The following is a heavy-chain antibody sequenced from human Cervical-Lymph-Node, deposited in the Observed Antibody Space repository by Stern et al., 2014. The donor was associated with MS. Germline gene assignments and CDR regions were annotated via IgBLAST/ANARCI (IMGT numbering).Heavy chain of an antibody. D-gene: IGHD3-3*01. J-gene: IGHJ4*02. V-gene: IGHV2-70*04. CDR2: IDWDDDK. Sequence: QVTLRESGPALVKPTQTLTLTCTFSWFSLSTSGMRVSWIRQPPGKALEWLARIDWDDDKFYSTSLKTRLTISKDTSKNQVVLTMTNMDPVDTATYYCARSPPYYEFWNDYYYFDYWGQGTLVAVSS. CDR1: WFSLSTSGMR. CDR3: ARSPPYYEFWNDYYYFDY.